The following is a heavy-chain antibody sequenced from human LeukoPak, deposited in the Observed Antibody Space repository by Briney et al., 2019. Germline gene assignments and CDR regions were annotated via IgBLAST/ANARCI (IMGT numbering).Heavy chain of an antibody. CDR2: INPNSGGT. Sequence: ASVKVSCKASGYTFTGYDMHWVRQAPGQGLEWMGWINPNSGGTNYAQKFQGRVTMTRDTSISTAYLQWSSLKASDTAMYYCARSAVAGYFDYWGQGTLVTVSS. J-gene: IGHJ4*02. D-gene: IGHD6-19*01. CDR3: ARSAVAGYFDY. V-gene: IGHV1-2*02. CDR1: GYTFTGYD.